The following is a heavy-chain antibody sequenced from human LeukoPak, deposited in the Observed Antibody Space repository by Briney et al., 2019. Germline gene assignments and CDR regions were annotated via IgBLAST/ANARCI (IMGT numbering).Heavy chain of an antibody. J-gene: IGHJ4*02. CDR1: GFTFSDYY. V-gene: IGHV3-11*01. Sequence: GGSLRLSCAASGFTFSDYYMSWIRQAPGKGPEWVSYISSSGSTIYYADSVKGRFTISRDNAKNSLYLQMNSLRAEDTAVYYCARGNDSSGYYPSGSFDYWGQGTLVTVSS. CDR3: ARGNDSSGYYPSGSFDY. D-gene: IGHD3-22*01. CDR2: ISSSGSTI.